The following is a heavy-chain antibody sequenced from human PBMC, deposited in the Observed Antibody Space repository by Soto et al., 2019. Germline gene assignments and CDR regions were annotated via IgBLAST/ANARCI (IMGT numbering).Heavy chain of an antibody. CDR1: GGSISSSSYY. CDR2: IYYSGST. V-gene: IGHV4-39*01. J-gene: IGHJ6*02. D-gene: IGHD6-13*01. Sequence: LETLSLTCTVSGGSISSSSYYWGWIRQPPGKGLEWIGSIYYSGSTYYNPSLKSRVTISVDTSKNQFSLKLSSVTAADTAVYYCARRLKQQLARYYYYYYGMDVWGQGTTVTVSS. CDR3: ARRLKQQLARYYYYYYGMDV.